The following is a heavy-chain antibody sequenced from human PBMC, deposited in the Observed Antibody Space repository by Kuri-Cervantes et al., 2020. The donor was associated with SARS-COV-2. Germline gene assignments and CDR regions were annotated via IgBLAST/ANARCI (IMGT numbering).Heavy chain of an antibody. Sequence: ASVKVSCKASGYTFTGYYMHWVRQAPGQGLEWMGWINPNSGGTNYAQKFQGRVTMTRDTSIGTAYMELSRLRSDDTAVYYCARKISITILVRVWQYFDYWGQGTLVTVSS. J-gene: IGHJ4*02. V-gene: IGHV1-2*02. CDR2: INPNSGGT. CDR3: ARKISITILVRVWQYFDY. D-gene: IGHD3-3*01. CDR1: GYTFTGYY.